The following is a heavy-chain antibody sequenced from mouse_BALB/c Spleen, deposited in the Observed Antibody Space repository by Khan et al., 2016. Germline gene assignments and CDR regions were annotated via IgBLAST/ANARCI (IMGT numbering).Heavy chain of an antibody. CDR2: ISYDGSN. Sequence: EVQLQESGPGLVKPSQSLSLTCSVTGHSITSGYYWNWIRQFPGNKLEWMGYISYDGSNTYNPSLKNRISINRAPSKNQFFLKLNSVTTDETATFYCARGTGAWFGYWGQGTLVTVSA. CDR3: ARGTGAWFGY. V-gene: IGHV3-6*02. J-gene: IGHJ3*01. CDR1: GHSITSGYY.